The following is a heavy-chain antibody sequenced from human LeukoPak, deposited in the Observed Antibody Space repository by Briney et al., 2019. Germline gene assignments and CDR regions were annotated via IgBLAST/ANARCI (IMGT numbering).Heavy chain of an antibody. J-gene: IGHJ6*03. D-gene: IGHD3-10*01. Sequence: PSETLSLTCTVSGGSISSGSYYWSWIRQPAGKGLEWIGRIYTSGSTNYNPSLKSRVTISVDTSKNQFSLKLSSVTAADTAVYYCARDRGVYYYGSGSSRYMDVWGKGTTVTISS. V-gene: IGHV4-61*02. CDR1: GGSISSGSYY. CDR3: ARDRGVYYYGSGSSRYMDV. CDR2: IYTSGST.